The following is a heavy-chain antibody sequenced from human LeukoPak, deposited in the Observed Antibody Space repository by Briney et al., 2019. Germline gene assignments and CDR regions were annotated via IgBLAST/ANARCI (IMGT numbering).Heavy chain of an antibody. J-gene: IGHJ4*02. CDR1: GFTFSNYG. V-gene: IGHV3-30*02. CDR2: IRYDGRNH. CDR3: ARGPYGSGNTKTDY. D-gene: IGHD3-10*01. Sequence: GGSLRLSCAASGFTFSNYGMHWVRQTPAKGLEWVAFIRYDGRNHYNADSVKGRFIISRDNSKNTLHLQMNSLRVEDTAVYYCARGPYGSGNTKTDYWGQGTLVTVPS.